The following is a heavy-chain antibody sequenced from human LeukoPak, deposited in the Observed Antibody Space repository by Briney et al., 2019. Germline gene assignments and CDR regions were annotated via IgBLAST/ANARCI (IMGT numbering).Heavy chain of an antibody. CDR1: GGSFSGYY. Sequence: ASETLSLTCAVYGGSFSGYYWSWIRQPPGEGLEWIGEINHSGSTNYNPSLKSRVTISVDTSKNQFSLKLSSVTAADTAVYYCAITVLRFLEWLLPQYDIWGQGTMVTVSS. CDR3: AITVLRFLEWLLPQYDI. D-gene: IGHD3-3*01. V-gene: IGHV4-34*01. CDR2: INHSGST. J-gene: IGHJ3*02.